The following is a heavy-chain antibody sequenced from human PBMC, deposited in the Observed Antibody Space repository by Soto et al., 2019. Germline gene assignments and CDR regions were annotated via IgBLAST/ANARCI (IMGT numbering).Heavy chain of an antibody. V-gene: IGHV6-1*01. CDR2: TYYRSKWYN. J-gene: IGHJ6*02. CDR3: ARGGPIAVAGTTDWEDYYYYGMDV. Sequence: SQTLSLTCAISGDSVSSNSAAWNWIRQSPSRGLEWLGRTYYRSKWYNDYAVSVKSRITINPDTSKNQFSLQLNSVTPEDTAVYYCARGGPIAVAGTTDWEDYYYYGMDVWGQGTTVTVSS. CDR1: GDSVSSNSAA. D-gene: IGHD6-19*01.